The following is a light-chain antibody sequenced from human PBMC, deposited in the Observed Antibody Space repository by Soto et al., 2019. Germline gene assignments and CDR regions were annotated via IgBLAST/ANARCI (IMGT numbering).Light chain of an antibody. CDR2: GAS. CDR1: QSLSNN. Sequence: EVVLTQSPGTLSLSPGEGDTLSCRASQSLSNNFLAWYQQKPGQAPRLLIYGASTGATGIPARFSGSGSGTEFILTISSLQPEDFATYYCQQLNSYPQTFGQGTKVDIK. CDR3: QQLNSYPQT. J-gene: IGKJ1*01. V-gene: IGKV3-15*01.